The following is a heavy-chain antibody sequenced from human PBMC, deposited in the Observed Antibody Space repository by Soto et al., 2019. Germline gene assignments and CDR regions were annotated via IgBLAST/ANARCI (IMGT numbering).Heavy chain of an antibody. D-gene: IGHD1-20*01. CDR2: IIPIFGTA. CDR1: GGTFSSYA. J-gene: IGHJ6*02. Sequence: ASVKVSCKASGGTFSSYAISWVRQAPGQGLEWMGGIIPIFGTANYAQKFQGRVTITADKSTSTAYMELSSLRSEDTAVYHCAREGPSTILREEYNWNRYYYYGMDVWGQGTTVTVSS. V-gene: IGHV1-69*06. CDR3: AREGPSTILREEYNWNRYYYYGMDV.